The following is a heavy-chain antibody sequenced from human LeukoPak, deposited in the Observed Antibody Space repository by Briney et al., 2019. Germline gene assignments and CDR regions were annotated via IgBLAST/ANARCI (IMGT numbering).Heavy chain of an antibody. CDR2: INHSGST. V-gene: IGHV4-34*01. CDR3: ANTATRYYYYMDV. D-gene: IGHD5-12*01. Sequence: PSETLSLTXAVYGGSFSGYYWSWIRQPPGKGLEWIGEINHSGSTNYNPSLKSRVTISVDTSKNQFSLKLSSVTAADTAVYYCANTATRYYYYMDVWGKGTTVTVSS. J-gene: IGHJ6*03. CDR1: GGSFSGYY.